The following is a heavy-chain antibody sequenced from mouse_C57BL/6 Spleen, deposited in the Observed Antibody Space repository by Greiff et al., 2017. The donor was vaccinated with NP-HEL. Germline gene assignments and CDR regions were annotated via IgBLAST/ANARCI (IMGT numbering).Heavy chain of an antibody. CDR1: GYAFSSSW. V-gene: IGHV1-82*01. CDR2: IYPGDGDT. CDR3: ARSSYDGYGVAFDY. D-gene: IGHD2-3*01. J-gene: IGHJ2*01. Sequence: QVQLQQSGPELVKPGASVKISCKASGYAFSSSWMNWVKQRPGKGLEWIGRIYPGDGDTNYNGKFKGKATLTADKSSSTAYMQLSSLTSEDSAVYFCARSSYDGYGVAFDYWGQGTTLTVSS.